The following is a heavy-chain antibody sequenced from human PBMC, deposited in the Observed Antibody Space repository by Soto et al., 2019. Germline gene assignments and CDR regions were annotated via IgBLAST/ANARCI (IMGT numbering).Heavy chain of an antibody. CDR2: ISYDGSNK. CDR1: GFTFSSYG. V-gene: IGHV3-30*18. D-gene: IGHD3-10*01. Sequence: ESGGGVVQPGRSLRLSCAASGFTFSSYGMHWVRQAPGKGLEWVAVISYDGSNKYYADSVKGRFTISRDNSKNTLYLQMNSLRAEDTAVYYCAKDKYYYGSGSYAFFDYWGQGTLVTVSS. CDR3: AKDKYYYGSGSYAFFDY. J-gene: IGHJ4*02.